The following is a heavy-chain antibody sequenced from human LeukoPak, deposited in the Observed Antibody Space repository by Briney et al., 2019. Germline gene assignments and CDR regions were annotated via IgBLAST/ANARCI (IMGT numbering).Heavy chain of an antibody. D-gene: IGHD6-6*01. J-gene: IGHJ4*02. CDR1: GFTFSSYE. V-gene: IGHV3-48*03. Sequence: GGSLRLSCAASGFTFSSYEMNWVRQAPGKGLEWVSYISSGSSSIFYADSVKGRFTISRDNAKNSLYLQMNSLRVEDTAVYYCARGGIAARFAYWGQGTLVTASS. CDR2: ISSGSSSI. CDR3: ARGGIAARFAY.